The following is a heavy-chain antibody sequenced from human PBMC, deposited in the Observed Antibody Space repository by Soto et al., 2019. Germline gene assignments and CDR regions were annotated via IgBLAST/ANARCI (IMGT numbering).Heavy chain of an antibody. Sequence: GGSLRLSCAASGFTFSSYGMHWVRQAPGKGLEWVAVISYDGSNKYYADSVKGRFTISRDNSKNTLYLQMNSLRAEDTAVYYCAKVADYYDSSGYYLDYWGQGILVTVSS. CDR3: AKVADYYDSSGYYLDY. CDR2: ISYDGSNK. D-gene: IGHD3-22*01. J-gene: IGHJ4*02. V-gene: IGHV3-30*18. CDR1: GFTFSSYG.